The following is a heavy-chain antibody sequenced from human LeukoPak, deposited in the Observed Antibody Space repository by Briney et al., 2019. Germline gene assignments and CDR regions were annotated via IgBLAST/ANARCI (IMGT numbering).Heavy chain of an antibody. Sequence: NASETLSLTCAVYGGSLSGYYWSWIRQPPGKGLEWIGEISHSGSTNYNPSLKSRVTISVDTSKNQFSLKLSSVTAADTAVYYCARGRVVVDIVVVPAAIRNWFDPWGQGTLVTVSS. J-gene: IGHJ5*02. V-gene: IGHV4-34*01. CDR1: GGSLSGYY. CDR3: ARGRVVVDIVVVPAAIRNWFDP. D-gene: IGHD2-2*02. CDR2: ISHSGST.